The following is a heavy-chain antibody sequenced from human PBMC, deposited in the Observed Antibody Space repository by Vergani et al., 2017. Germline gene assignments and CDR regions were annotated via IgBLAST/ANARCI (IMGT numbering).Heavy chain of an antibody. V-gene: IGHV6-1*01. CDR3: ARGPHIVRRTWFDP. Sequence: QVQLQQSGPGLVKPSQTLSLTCAISGDSVSSNSAAWNWIRQSPSRGLEWLGRTYYRSKCYNDYAVSVKSRIPINPDTSKNQFSLQLNAVTPEDTAVYYCARGPHIVRRTWFDPWGQGTLVTVSS. D-gene: IGHD2-8*01. CDR2: TYYRSKCYN. J-gene: IGHJ5*02. CDR1: GDSVSSNSAA.